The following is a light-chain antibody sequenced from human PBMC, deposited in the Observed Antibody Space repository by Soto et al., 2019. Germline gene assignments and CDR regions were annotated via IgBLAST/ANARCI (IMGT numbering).Light chain of an antibody. Sequence: IVMTQSPATLSVPPGERATLSCRASQSVSSSYLAWYQQKPGQAPRLLIYGASSRATGIPDRFSGSGSGTDFTLTISRLEPEDFAVYYCQQYGSPRTFGQGTKVDIK. V-gene: IGKV3-20*01. CDR3: QQYGSPRT. CDR2: GAS. CDR1: QSVSSSY. J-gene: IGKJ1*01.